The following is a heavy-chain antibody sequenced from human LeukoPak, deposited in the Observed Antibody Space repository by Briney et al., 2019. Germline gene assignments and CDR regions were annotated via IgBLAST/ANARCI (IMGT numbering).Heavy chain of an antibody. CDR2: ISGSGVTT. CDR1: GFTFSSYG. Sequence: GGSLRLSCAVSGFTFSSYGMSWVRQAPGKGLGWVSGISGSGVTTYYADSVKGRFTISRDNSKNTLYLQMNSLRAEDTAVYYCARARCVKEYNAFDIWGQGTMVTVSS. V-gene: IGHV3-23*01. J-gene: IGHJ3*02. CDR3: ARARCVKEYNAFDI. D-gene: IGHD2/OR15-2a*01.